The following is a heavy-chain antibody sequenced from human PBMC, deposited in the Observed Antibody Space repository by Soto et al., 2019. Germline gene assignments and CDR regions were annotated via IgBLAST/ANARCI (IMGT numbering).Heavy chain of an antibody. CDR2: INHSGST. D-gene: IGHD2-2*01. CDR3: ARDRSYASNLYHHFDY. V-gene: IGHV4-34*01. Sequence: SETRSLTCAVYGGSFSGYYWSWIRQPPGKGLEWIGEINHSGSTNYNPSLKSRVTISVDTSKNQFSLKLISVTAADTAVYYCARDRSYASNLYHHFDYWGQGTLVTVSS. J-gene: IGHJ4*02. CDR1: GGSFSGYY.